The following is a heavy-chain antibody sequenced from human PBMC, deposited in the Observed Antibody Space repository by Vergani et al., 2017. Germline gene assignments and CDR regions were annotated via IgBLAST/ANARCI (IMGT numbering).Heavy chain of an antibody. Sequence: VQLVESGGGVVQSGRSLRLSCVASGFTFSNSAMSWVRQTSGKGLEWVSAISGHGDRTYYADSVKGRFTISRDNSKNTVYLQMNSLKAEDRATYYCAREERSNTSPFVGDWGQGTLVTV. CDR3: AREERSNTSPFVGD. CDR1: GFTFSNSA. D-gene: IGHD2/OR15-2a*01. CDR2: ISGHGDRT. V-gene: IGHV3-23*04. J-gene: IGHJ4*02.